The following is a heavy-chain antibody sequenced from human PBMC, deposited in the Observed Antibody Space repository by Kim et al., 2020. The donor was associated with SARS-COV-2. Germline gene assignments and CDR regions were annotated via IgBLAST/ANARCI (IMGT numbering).Heavy chain of an antibody. CDR3: ARSGTYYYDDSSGFYYLFDY. V-gene: IGHV4-39*01. CDR1: GDSISSSSYY. J-gene: IGHJ4*02. Sequence: SETLSLTCTVSGDSISSSSYYWGWIRQPPGKGLEWIGNIYYSGSTYNNPSLKSRVTISVDTSKNQMSLKLSSVTAADTAVYYCARSGTYYYDDSSGFYYLFDYWGRGTLVPVSS. CDR2: IYYSGST. D-gene: IGHD3-22*01.